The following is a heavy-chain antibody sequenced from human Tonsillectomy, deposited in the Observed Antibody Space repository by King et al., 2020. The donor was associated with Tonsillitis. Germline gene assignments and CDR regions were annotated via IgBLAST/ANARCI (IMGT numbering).Heavy chain of an antibody. CDR3: ARATCEGSTNCHHFDY. CDR2: IYTSGST. J-gene: IGHJ4*02. Sequence: LQLQESGPGLVKPSETLSLTCTVSGGSISTYYWSWIRQPAGKGLEWIGRIYTSGSTNYNPSLKSRVTMSVDTSKSQFSLKLSSVTAADTAVYYCARATCEGSTNCHHFDYWGQGTLVTVSS. V-gene: IGHV4-4*07. D-gene: IGHD2-2*01. CDR1: GGSISTYY.